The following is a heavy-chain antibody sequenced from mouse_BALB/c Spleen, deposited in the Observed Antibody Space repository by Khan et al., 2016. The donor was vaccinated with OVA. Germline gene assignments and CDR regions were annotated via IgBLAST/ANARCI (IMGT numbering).Heavy chain of an antibody. Sequence: QVQLQQSGAELVRPGVSVKISCKGSGYRFTDFTMHWVKQSNVKSLEWIGVISTYYGDATYNQKFKGKATMTVDKSSSTAYMELARLTSEDSAIYYCGRGGGGDRFAYWGQGTLVTVSA. J-gene: IGHJ3*01. CDR2: ISTYYGDA. V-gene: IGHV1S137*01. CDR3: GRGGGGDRFAY. CDR1: GYRFTDFT.